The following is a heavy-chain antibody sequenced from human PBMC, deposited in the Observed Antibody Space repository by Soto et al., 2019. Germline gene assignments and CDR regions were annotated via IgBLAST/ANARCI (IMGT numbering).Heavy chain of an antibody. D-gene: IGHD3-22*01. J-gene: IGHJ4*02. CDR2: IKQDGSEK. V-gene: IGHV3-7*05. Sequence: GGSLRLSCAASGFTFSSYWMSWVRQAPGKGLEWVANIKQDGSEKYYVVSVKGRFTISRDNAKNSLYLQMNSLRAEDTAVYYCARDSNYYDSSGLDYWGQGTLVTVSS. CDR1: GFTFSSYW. CDR3: ARDSNYYDSSGLDY.